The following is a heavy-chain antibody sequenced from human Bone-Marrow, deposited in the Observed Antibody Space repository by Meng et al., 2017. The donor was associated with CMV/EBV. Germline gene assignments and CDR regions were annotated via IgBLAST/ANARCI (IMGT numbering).Heavy chain of an antibody. CDR2: TYPGDSDT. Sequence: GESLKISCKASGYSFTTYWIGWVRQMPGKGLECMGITYPGDSDTRYSPSFQGQVTISADKSVSTAYLQWSSLKAPDTAMYYCARGVVSEGAFDIWGQGTVVTVSS. CDR3: ARGVVSEGAFDI. J-gene: IGHJ3*02. V-gene: IGHV5-51*01. D-gene: IGHD2-15*01. CDR1: GYSFTTYW.